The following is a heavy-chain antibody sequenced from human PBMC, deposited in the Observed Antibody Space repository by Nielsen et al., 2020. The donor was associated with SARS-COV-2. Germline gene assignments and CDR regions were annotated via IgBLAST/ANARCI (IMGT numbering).Heavy chain of an antibody. J-gene: IGHJ4*02. CDR2: ISTDSGNP. CDR1: GYTFTNYA. V-gene: IGHV7-4-1*02. D-gene: IGHD2-21*02. CDR3: AREQSFCGVDCYSYFDF. Sequence: ASVKVSCKASGYTFTNYAMNWVRQAPGQGLEWMGWISTDSGNPTYAQGFTGRFVFSLDTSVTTTYPQISNLKAEDTAVYYCAREQSFCGVDCYSYFDFWGQGALVTVSS.